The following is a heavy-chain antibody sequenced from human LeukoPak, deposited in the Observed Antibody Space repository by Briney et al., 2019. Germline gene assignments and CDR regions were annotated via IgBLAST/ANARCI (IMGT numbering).Heavy chain of an antibody. D-gene: IGHD3-9*01. V-gene: IGHV4-39*01. J-gene: IGHJ4*02. Sequence: PSETLSITCTVSGGSISSSSYYWGWIRLPPGKGLEWIGSIYYSGSTYYNPSLKSRVTISVDTSKNQFSLKLSSVTAADTAVYYCASIYDILTGPRSYPFDYWGQGTLVTVSS. CDR1: GGSISSSSYY. CDR3: ASIYDILTGPRSYPFDY. CDR2: IYYSGST.